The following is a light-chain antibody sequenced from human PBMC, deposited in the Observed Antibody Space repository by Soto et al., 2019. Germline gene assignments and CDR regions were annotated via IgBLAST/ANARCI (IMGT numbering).Light chain of an antibody. CDR1: QSVGSNY. J-gene: IGKJ1*01. Sequence: EIVLTQFPGTLSLSPGERATLSCRASQSVGSNYLAWYQQRPGQPPTLLIFGASQRAPDIPDRFSGSGSGTDFTLTISRLEPEDFAVYYCQQDGSSIQTFGQGTKVEIK. CDR2: GAS. CDR3: QQDGSSIQT. V-gene: IGKV3-20*01.